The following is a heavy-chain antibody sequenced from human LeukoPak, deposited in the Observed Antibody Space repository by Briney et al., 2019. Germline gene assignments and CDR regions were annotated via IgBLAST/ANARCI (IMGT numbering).Heavy chain of an antibody. CDR3: ARDRVYDYVWGSYRPLDH. CDR1: GYTFTGYY. CDR2: INPNSGGT. J-gene: IGHJ5*02. V-gene: IGHV1-2*02. D-gene: IGHD3-16*02. Sequence: ASVKVSCKASGYTFTGYYMHWVRQAPGQGLEWMGWINPNSGGTNYAQKFQGRVTMTRDTSISTAYMELSRLRSDDTAVYYCARDRVYDYVWGSYRPLDHWGQGTLVTVSS.